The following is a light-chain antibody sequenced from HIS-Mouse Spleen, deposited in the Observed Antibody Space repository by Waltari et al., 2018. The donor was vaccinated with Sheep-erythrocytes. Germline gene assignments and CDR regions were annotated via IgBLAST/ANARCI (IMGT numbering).Light chain of an antibody. Sequence: QSALTQPRSVSGSPGQSVTISCTGTSSDVWSSNLFSWYQQHPGKAPKPMIYEGSKRPSGVSNRFSGSKSGNTASLTISGLQAEDEADYYCCSYAGSSTPWVFGGGTKLTVL. J-gene: IGLJ3*02. CDR2: EGS. CDR3: CSYAGSSTPWV. V-gene: IGLV2-23*01. CDR1: SSDVWSSNL.